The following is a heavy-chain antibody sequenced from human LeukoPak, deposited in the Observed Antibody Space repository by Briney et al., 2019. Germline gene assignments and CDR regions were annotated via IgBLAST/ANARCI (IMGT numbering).Heavy chain of an antibody. J-gene: IGHJ5*02. Sequence: SETPSLTCTVSGGSISSYYWGWIRPPPGKGPEWIGSIYYSGSTYYNPSLKSRVTISVDTSKNQFSLKLSSVTAADTAVYYCARHRDYSGYDYESWFDPWGQGTLVTVSS. D-gene: IGHD5-12*01. V-gene: IGHV4-39*01. CDR3: ARHRDYSGYDYESWFDP. CDR1: GGSISSYY. CDR2: IYYSGST.